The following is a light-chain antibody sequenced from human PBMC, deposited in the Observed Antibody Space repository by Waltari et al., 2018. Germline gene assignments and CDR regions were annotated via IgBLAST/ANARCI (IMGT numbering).Light chain of an antibody. CDR3: SSWTDSARTGKLS. J-gene: IGLJ2*01. CDR1: TTDPRNFQY. CDR2: EID. V-gene: IGLV2-8*01. Sequence: QSALPQPPSASGSAGQSLTISCTGPTTDPRNFQYVSWYKQHPGKSPKLILYEIDRRASGVPDRFSGFKSGDAASLTVSGLQAEDEAIYFCSSWTDSARTGKLSFGGGTELTVL.